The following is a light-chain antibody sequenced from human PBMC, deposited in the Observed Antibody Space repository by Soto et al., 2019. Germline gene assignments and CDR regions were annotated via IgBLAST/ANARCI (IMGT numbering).Light chain of an antibody. J-gene: IGKJ4*01. CDR3: QQYGSSPLT. CDR2: GAS. V-gene: IGKV3-20*01. Sequence: EVVMTQSPVTLSVSLGQRATLSCRASQTVSSHIAWYQQKPGQAPRLLIHGASSRVTGIPDRFSGSGSGTDFTLTISRLEPEDFAVYYCQQYGSSPLTFGGGTKVDIK. CDR1: QTVSSH.